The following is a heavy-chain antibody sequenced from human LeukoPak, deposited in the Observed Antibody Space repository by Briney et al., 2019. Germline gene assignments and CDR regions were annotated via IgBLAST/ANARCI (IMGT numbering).Heavy chain of an antibody. J-gene: IGHJ4*02. CDR3: ARDKENGDYSY. CDR2: LNAGNGNT. CDR1: GYTITRYA. D-gene: IGHD4-17*01. V-gene: IGHV1-3*01. Sequence: ASVKVSCKASGYTITRYAMHWVRQAPGQRLEWMGWLNAGNGNTKYSQKFQGRVTITRDTSASTAYMELSSLRSEDTAVYYCARDKENGDYSYWGQGTLVTVSS.